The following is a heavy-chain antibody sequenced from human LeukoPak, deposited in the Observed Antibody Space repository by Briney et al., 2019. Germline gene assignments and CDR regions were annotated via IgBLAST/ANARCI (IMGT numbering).Heavy chain of an antibody. CDR1: GYTFTGYY. CDR3: ARDLYMTAVTTGYFDY. D-gene: IGHD4-17*01. Sequence: ASVKVSCKASGYTFTGYYMHWVRQAPGQGLEWMGIINPSGGSTSYAQKFQGRLTMTRDTSTSTVYVELSSLRSEDTAVYYCARDLYMTAVTTGYFDYWGQGTLVTLSS. CDR2: INPSGGST. V-gene: IGHV1-46*01. J-gene: IGHJ4*02.